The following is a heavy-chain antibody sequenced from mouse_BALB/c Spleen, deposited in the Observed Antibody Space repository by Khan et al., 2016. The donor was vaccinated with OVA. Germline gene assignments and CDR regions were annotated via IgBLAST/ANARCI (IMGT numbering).Heavy chain of an antibody. Sequence: VQLQQSGAELAQPGASVKMSCKTSGYTFINYWILWVKQRPGQGLEWIGYINPTTNYTEFNQNFKDKATLTADRSSSTAYMHLSSLTSEDSAVNYCARRGLRWDFDYWGQGTTLTVSS. D-gene: IGHD1-1*01. CDR2: INPTTNYT. J-gene: IGHJ2*01. CDR1: GYTFINYW. V-gene: IGHV1-7*01. CDR3: ARRGLRWDFDY.